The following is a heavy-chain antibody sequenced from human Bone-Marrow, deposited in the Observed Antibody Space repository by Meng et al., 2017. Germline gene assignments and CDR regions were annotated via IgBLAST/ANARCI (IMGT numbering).Heavy chain of an antibody. CDR2: TTPDGSAT. CDR1: GFTFRNYW. D-gene: IGHD2-2*03. V-gene: IGHV3-74*01. J-gene: IGHJ6*02. CDR3: AKDGYCSSTSCYHNYYYGMDV. Sequence: GGSLRLSCAGSGFTFRNYWMYWVRQAPGKGLVWVSRTTPDGSATTYADSVKGRFTISRDNSKNSLYLQMNSLRAEDTALYYCAKDGYCSSTSCYHNYYYGMDVWGQGTTVTVSS.